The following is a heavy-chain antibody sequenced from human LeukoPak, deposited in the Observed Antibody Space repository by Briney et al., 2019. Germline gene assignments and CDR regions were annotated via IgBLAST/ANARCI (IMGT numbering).Heavy chain of an antibody. D-gene: IGHD1-26*01. CDR3: ARVRRGATIDY. CDR2: ISSSSSYT. V-gene: IGHV3-11*05. CDR1: AFTFGNYY. Sequence: PGRSLTLSWPAYAFTFGNYYMSWIRQVQGNVLEWVSYISSSSSYTNYADSVKGRFTISRDNAKNSLYLQMNSLRAEDTAVYYCARVRRGATIDYWGQGTLVTVSS. J-gene: IGHJ4*02.